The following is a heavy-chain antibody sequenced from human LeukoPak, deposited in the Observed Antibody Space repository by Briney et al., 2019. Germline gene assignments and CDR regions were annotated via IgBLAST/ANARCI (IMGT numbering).Heavy chain of an antibody. J-gene: IGHJ5*02. CDR2: ISAYNGNT. CDR1: GYTFRNYG. CDR3: ARDLAWGYLDQQTQVGWLDP. V-gene: IGHV1-18*04. D-gene: IGHD3-9*01. Sequence: GASVKVSCKASGYTFRNYGISWVRQAPGQGLEWMGWISAYNGNTNYAQKFQGRLTMTTDTSTSTAYMELRTLRSDDTAVYFCARDLAWGYLDQQTQVGWLDPWGQGSLVAVSS.